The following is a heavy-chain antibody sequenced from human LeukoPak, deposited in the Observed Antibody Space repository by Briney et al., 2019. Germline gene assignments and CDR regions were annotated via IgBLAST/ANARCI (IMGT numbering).Heavy chain of an antibody. CDR2: INPNSGNT. CDR1: GYTFTGSY. CDR3: ARQDGAYSFDY. Sequence: ASVKVSCKPSGYTFTGSYIHWVRQAPGQGLEWMGRINPNSGNTNYAQKFQDRVTMTRDTSISTTYMELSRLTSDDTAMYYCARQDGAYSFDYWGQGTLVTVSS. D-gene: IGHD4-17*01. V-gene: IGHV1-2*06. J-gene: IGHJ4*02.